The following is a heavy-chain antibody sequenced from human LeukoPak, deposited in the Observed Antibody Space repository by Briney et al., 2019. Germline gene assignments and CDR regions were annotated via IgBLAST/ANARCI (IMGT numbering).Heavy chain of an antibody. CDR2: VYTSGST. CDR3: ARDHSYYSGSYPLY. D-gene: IGHD3-10*01. V-gene: IGHV4-4*07. CDR1: GGSISSHY. J-gene: IGHJ4*02. Sequence: MTSETLSLTCTVSGGSISSHYWSWIRQPAGKGLEWIGRVYTSGSTNYNPSLKSRVTMSVDTSKNQFYLKLSSVAAADTAVYYCARDHSYYSGSYPLYWGQGTLVTVSS.